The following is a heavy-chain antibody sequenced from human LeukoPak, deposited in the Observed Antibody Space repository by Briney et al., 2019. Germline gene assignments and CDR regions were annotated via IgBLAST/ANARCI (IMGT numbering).Heavy chain of an antibody. CDR2: INQDGSEK. Sequence: PGGSLRLSCAASGFTFSSYWVSWVRQAPGKGLEWVANINQDGSEKYYVDSVKGRFTISRDNAKNSLYLQMNSLRAEDTAVYYCAELGITMIGGVWGKGTTVTISS. J-gene: IGHJ6*04. D-gene: IGHD3-10*02. V-gene: IGHV3-7*01. CDR3: AELGITMIGGV. CDR1: GFTFSSYW.